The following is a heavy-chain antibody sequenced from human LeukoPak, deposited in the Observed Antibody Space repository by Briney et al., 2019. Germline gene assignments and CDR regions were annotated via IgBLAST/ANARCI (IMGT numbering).Heavy chain of an antibody. Sequence: SETLSLTCTVSGGSISSYYWGWIRQPPGKGLEWIGSIYYSGSTYYNPSLKSRVTISVDTSKNQFSLKLSSVTAADTAVYYCARDPQGYSSSWYYYYYMDVWGKGTTVTVSS. CDR3: ARDPQGYSSSWYYYYYMDV. J-gene: IGHJ6*03. D-gene: IGHD6-13*01. CDR2: IYYSGST. CDR1: GGSISSYY. V-gene: IGHV4-39*07.